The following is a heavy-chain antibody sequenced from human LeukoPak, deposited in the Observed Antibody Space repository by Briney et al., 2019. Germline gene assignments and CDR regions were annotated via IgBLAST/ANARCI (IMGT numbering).Heavy chain of an antibody. D-gene: IGHD6-6*01. J-gene: IGHJ4*02. V-gene: IGHV4-34*01. CDR1: GGSFSGYY. CDR2: INHSGST. CDR3: ARGGGSSSSALDY. Sequence: PSETLSLTCAVYGGSFSGYYWSWIRQPPGKGLEWIGEINHSGSTNYNPSLESRVTISVDTSKNQFSLKLSSVTAADTAVYYCARGGGSSSSALDYWGQGTLVTVSS.